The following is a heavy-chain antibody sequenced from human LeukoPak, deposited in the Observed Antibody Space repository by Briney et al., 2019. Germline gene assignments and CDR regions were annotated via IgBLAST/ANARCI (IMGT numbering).Heavy chain of an antibody. CDR2: ISAYNGNT. CDR1: GYTFTSYG. CDR3: ARDSRGITIFGVVMRTVFDY. J-gene: IGHJ4*02. D-gene: IGHD3-3*01. V-gene: IGHV1-18*01. Sequence: GASVKVSCKASGYTFTSYGISWVRQAPGQGLEWMGWISAYNGNTNYAQKLQGRVTMTTDTSTSTAYMELRSLRSDDTAVYYCARDSRGITIFGVVMRTVFDYWGQGTLVTVSS.